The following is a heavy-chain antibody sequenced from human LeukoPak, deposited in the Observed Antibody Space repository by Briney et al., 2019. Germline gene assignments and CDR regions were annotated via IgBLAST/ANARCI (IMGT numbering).Heavy chain of an antibody. V-gene: IGHV3-48*04. J-gene: IGHJ5*02. Sequence: GGSLRLSCAAAGFTFSSYSMNWVRQAPGKGLEWVSYISSSSSTIYYADSVKGRFTVSRDNAKNSLYLQMNSLRAEDTAVYYCARDRYSSSWYNWFDPWGQGTLVTVSS. D-gene: IGHD6-13*01. CDR1: GFTFSSYS. CDR3: ARDRYSSSWYNWFDP. CDR2: ISSSSSTI.